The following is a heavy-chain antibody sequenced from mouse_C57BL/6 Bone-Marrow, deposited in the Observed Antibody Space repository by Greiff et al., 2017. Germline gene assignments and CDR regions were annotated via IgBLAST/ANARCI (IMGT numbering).Heavy chain of an antibody. V-gene: IGHV1-15*01. J-gene: IGHJ3*01. CDR3: TRSYYGNYVAWFAY. D-gene: IGHD2-1*01. CDR1: GYTFTDYE. CDR2: IDPETGGT. Sequence: VQLVESGAELVRPGASVTLSCKASGYTFTDYEMHWVKQTPVHGLEWIGAIDPETGGTAYNQKFKGKAILTADKSSSTAYMELRSLTSEDSAVYYCTRSYYGNYVAWFAYWGQGTLVTVSA.